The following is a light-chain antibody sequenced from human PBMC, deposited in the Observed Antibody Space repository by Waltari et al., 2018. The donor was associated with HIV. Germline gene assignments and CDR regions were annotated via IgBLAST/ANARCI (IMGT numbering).Light chain of an antibody. CDR3: QSYDSSLSAYVV. V-gene: IGLV1-40*01. CDR1: SPNIETGSD. CDR2: ANI. J-gene: IGLJ2*01. Sequence: QSVLTQPPSVSGPPGQRSTIPCTGTSPNIETGSDVHWYQQLPGTAPKLLIYANIHRPSGVPGRFSVSKSATSASLDITGLQAEDEADYFCQSYDSSLSAYVVFGGGTKLTVL.